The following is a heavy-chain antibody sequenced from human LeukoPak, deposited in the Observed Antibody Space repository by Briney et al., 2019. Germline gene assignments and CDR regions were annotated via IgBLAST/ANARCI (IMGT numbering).Heavy chain of an antibody. J-gene: IGHJ6*03. CDR3: ARGPDWGYYYYMDV. Sequence: SETLSLTCTVSGGSISSHYWSWIRQPPGKGLEWIGYIYYSGSTNYNPSPTSRVTISVDTSKNQFSLKLSSVTAADTAVYYCARGPDWGYYYYMDVWGKGTTVTVSS. V-gene: IGHV4-59*11. CDR2: IYYSGST. D-gene: IGHD3/OR15-3a*01. CDR1: GGSISSHY.